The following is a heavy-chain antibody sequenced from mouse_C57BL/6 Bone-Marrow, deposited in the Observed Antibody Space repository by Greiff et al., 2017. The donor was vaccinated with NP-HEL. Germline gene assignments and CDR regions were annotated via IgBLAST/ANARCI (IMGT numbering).Heavy chain of an antibody. CDR2: IDPSDSET. CDR3: ATMVTTRYFDV. Sequence: QVQLQQPGAELVRPGSSVKLSCKASGYTFTSYWMHWVKQRPIQGLEWIGNIDPSDSETHYNQKFKDKATLTVDKSSSTAYMQLSSLTSEDSAVYSCATMVTTRYFDVWGTGTTVTVSS. V-gene: IGHV1-52*01. J-gene: IGHJ1*03. CDR1: GYTFTSYW. D-gene: IGHD2-2*01.